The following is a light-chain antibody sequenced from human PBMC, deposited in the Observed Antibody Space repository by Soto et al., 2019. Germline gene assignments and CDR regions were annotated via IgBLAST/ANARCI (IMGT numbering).Light chain of an antibody. CDR1: SADIGAFNY. CDR3: SSYSTSSALV. J-gene: IGLJ2*01. CDR2: DVS. V-gene: IGLV2-14*03. Sequence: QSALNQPASVSGSPGQSITISCAGTSADIGAFNYVSWYQHHPGKAPKLLIYDVSDRPSGVSTRFSASKSANTASLTISGLQADDEADYYCSSYSTSSALVFGGGTKLPVL.